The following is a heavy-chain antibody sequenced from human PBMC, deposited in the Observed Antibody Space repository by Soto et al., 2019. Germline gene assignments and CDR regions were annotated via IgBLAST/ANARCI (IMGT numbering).Heavy chain of an antibody. CDR2: IGANGGGT. D-gene: IGHD4-17*01. Sequence: EVQLLEPGGGLVQPGGSLRLSCAASGFTFSSFFMSWVRQAPGKGLDWVSGIGANGGGTYYADSVKGRFIISRDNSKNALYLQMISRRAEDTAVYYCARDPNGDYLCAFDFWCQKTMVTVSS. CDR3: ARDPNGDYLCAFDF. J-gene: IGHJ3*01. V-gene: IGHV3-23*01. CDR1: GFTFSSFF.